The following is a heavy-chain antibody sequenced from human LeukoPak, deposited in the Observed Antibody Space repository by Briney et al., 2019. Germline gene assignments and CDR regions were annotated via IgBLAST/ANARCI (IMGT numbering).Heavy chain of an antibody. V-gene: IGHV4-59*01. D-gene: IGHD1-1*01. CDR2: IHHSGST. J-gene: IGHJ6*03. Sequence: PSETLSLTCTVSGGSISSYYWSWIRQPPGKGLVWIGYIHHSGSTNYSPSLKSRVTISVDTSKNQFSLNLTSVTAADSAVYYCARVSWFPGTSYYYMDVWGKGTTVTVSS. CDR3: ARVSWFPGTSYYYMDV. CDR1: GGSISSYY.